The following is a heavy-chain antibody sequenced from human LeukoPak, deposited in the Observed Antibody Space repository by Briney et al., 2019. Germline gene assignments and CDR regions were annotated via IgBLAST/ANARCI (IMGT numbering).Heavy chain of an antibody. CDR1: GFTFSNYN. D-gene: IGHD6-25*01. CDR2: ICSSSSNK. CDR3: GRDLFGSGSLSYYLIDV. Sequence: PGGSLRLSCEASGFTFSNYNMHWVRQAPGKGPEWVSSICSSSSNKYYADSVKGRFTISRDNAKNSLFLQMNSLRAEDTAVYYCGRDLFGSGSLSYYLIDVWGQGSTVTVSS. V-gene: IGHV3-21*01. J-gene: IGHJ6*02.